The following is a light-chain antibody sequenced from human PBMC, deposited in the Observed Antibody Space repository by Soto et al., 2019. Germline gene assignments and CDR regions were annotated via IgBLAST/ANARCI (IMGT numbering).Light chain of an antibody. Sequence: QSALTQPASVSGSPGQSITISCTGTSSDVGGYNYVSWYQQHPGKAPKLMIYEVSNRPSGVSNRFSGSKSGNTASLTISGLHAEDEADYCCSSYTSSRSLVFGGGTKLTVL. V-gene: IGLV2-14*01. CDR2: EVS. CDR3: SSYTSSRSLV. J-gene: IGLJ3*02. CDR1: SSDVGGYNY.